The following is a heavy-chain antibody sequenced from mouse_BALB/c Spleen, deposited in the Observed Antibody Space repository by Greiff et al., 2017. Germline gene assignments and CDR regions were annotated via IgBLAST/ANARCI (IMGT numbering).Heavy chain of an antibody. J-gene: IGHJ4*01. CDR2: IYPSDSYT. D-gene: IGHD1-2*01. Sequence: VQLQQPGAELVRPGASVKLSCKASGYTFTSYWINWVKQRPGQGLEWIGNIYPSDSYTNYNQKFKDKATLTVDKSSSTAYMQLSSPTSEDSAVYYCTTITTGPYYYAMDYWGQGTSVTVSS. V-gene: IGHV1-69*02. CDR3: TTITTGPYYYAMDY. CDR1: GYTFTSYW.